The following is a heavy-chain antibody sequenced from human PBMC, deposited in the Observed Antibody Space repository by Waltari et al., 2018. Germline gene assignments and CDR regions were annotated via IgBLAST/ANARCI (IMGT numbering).Heavy chain of an antibody. CDR1: GFTFSSYS. CDR2: ISSSSSYI. D-gene: IGHD2-21*02. Sequence: EVQLVESGGGLVKPGGSLRLSCAASGFTFSSYSMNWVRPAPGKGLEWVSSISSSSSYIYYADSVKGRFTISRDNAKNSLYLQMNSLRAEDTAVYYCARVNQRGMRGVVTDRGYFDYWGQGTLVTVSS. J-gene: IGHJ4*02. V-gene: IGHV3-21*01. CDR3: ARVNQRGMRGVVTDRGYFDY.